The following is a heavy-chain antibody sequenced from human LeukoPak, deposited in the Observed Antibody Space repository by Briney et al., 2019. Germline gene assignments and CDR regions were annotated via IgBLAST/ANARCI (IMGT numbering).Heavy chain of an antibody. D-gene: IGHD3-10*01. J-gene: IGHJ4*02. Sequence: GGSLRLSCAASGFTFSRSWMGWVRQTPGKGLEWVANIKTDGSSIYYLDPVRGRFTISRDNSKDSLYLQMNSLRAEDTAVYYCARHGDFCFDYWGQGILVPVSS. CDR3: ARHGDFCFDY. CDR2: IKTDGSSI. CDR1: GFTFSRSW. V-gene: IGHV3-7*01.